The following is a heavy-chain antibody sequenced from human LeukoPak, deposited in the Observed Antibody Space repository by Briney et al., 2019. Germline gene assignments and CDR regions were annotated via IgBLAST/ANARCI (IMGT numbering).Heavy chain of an antibody. D-gene: IGHD3-22*01. V-gene: IGHV4-59*01. Sequence: SETLSLTCTVSGGSISSYYWSWIRQPPGKGLEWIGYIYYSGSTNYNPSLKSRVTISVDTSKNQFSLKLSSVTAADTAVYYCARVDSSATGSYFDYWGQGTLVTVSS. CDR1: GGSISSYY. CDR3: ARVDSSATGSYFDY. J-gene: IGHJ4*02. CDR2: IYYSGST.